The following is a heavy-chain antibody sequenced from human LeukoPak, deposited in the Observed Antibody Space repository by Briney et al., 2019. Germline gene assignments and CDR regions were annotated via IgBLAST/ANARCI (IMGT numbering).Heavy chain of an antibody. Sequence: GGSLRLSSAASGFTFSSYGMHWVRQAPGKGLEWVAVISYDGSNKYYADSVKGRFTISRDNSKNTLYLQMNSLRAEDTAVYYCARAVGVTAIHNAFDIWGQGTMVTVSS. J-gene: IGHJ3*02. CDR2: ISYDGSNK. V-gene: IGHV3-30*03. D-gene: IGHD2-21*02. CDR1: GFTFSSYG. CDR3: ARAVGVTAIHNAFDI.